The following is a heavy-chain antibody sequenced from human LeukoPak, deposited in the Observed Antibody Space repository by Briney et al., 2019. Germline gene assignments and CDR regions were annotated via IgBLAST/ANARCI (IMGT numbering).Heavy chain of an antibody. D-gene: IGHD3-22*01. Sequence: GGSLRLSCAASGFTFGSYAIYWVRQAPGKGLEWVSGISGSGGITYFADSVNGRFTISRDNSRNTVYLQINSLRAEDTALYYCAKTRAGNSSGRDPGWPMDYWGQGTLVTVSS. V-gene: IGHV3-23*01. J-gene: IGHJ4*02. CDR2: ISGSGGIT. CDR1: GFTFGSYA. CDR3: AKTRAGNSSGRDPGWPMDY.